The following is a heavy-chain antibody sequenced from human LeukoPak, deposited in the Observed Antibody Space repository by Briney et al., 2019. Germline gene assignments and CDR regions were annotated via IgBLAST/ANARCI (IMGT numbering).Heavy chain of an antibody. V-gene: IGHV4-59*01. CDR1: GGSISNYY. Sequence: SETLSLTCTVSGGSISNYYWTWIRQPPGKGLEWIGYISYSGSTKDNPSLKSRVTISIDTSKNQFSLKLSSVTAADTAVYYCARESDYGDAFDIWGQGTMVTVSS. CDR2: ISYSGST. J-gene: IGHJ3*02. CDR3: ARESDYGDAFDI. D-gene: IGHD4-17*01.